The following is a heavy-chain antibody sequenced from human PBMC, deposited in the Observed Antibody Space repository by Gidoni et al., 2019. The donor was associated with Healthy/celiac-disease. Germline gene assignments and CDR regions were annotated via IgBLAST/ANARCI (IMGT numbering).Heavy chain of an antibody. CDR1: GFPFSWYN. Sequence: EVQLVESGGGLVKPGGSLGLSCAASGFPFSWYNMNWVRQAPGKGLEWVSFISSSSSYIYYADSVKGRFTISRDNAKNSMYLQMNSLRAEDTAMYYCAREHWNNYDMDVWGQGTTVTVSS. J-gene: IGHJ6*02. CDR2: ISSSSSYI. D-gene: IGHD1-1*01. CDR3: AREHWNNYDMDV. V-gene: IGHV3-21*06.